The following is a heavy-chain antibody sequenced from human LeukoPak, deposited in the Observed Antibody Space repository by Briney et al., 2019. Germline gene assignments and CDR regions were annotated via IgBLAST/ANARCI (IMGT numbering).Heavy chain of an antibody. Sequence: ASVKVSCKASGGTSSSYAISWVRQAPGQGLEWMGIINPSGGSTSYAQKFQGRVTMTRDTSTSTVYMELSSLRSEDTAVYYCARDRGNFDYWGQGTLVTVSS. D-gene: IGHD3-10*01. CDR3: ARDRGNFDY. V-gene: IGHV1-46*01. CDR2: INPSGGST. J-gene: IGHJ4*02. CDR1: GGTSSSYA.